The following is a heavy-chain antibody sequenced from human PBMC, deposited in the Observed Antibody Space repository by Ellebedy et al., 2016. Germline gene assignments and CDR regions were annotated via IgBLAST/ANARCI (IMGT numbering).Heavy chain of an antibody. Sequence: GGSLRLSCAASGFTVNNYYMSWVRQAPGKGLAWVSIIFSGGTTYYADSVRGRFTISRDNSKNTLFLQMNSLRAEDTAVYYCARHGTFSFENWGQGVLVTVSS. CDR2: IFSGGTT. CDR3: ARHGTFSFEN. V-gene: IGHV3-53*01. D-gene: IGHD2/OR15-2a*01. CDR1: GFTVNNYY. J-gene: IGHJ4*02.